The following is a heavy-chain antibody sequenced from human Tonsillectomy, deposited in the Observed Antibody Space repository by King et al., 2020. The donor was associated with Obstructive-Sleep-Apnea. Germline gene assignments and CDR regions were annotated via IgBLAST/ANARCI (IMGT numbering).Heavy chain of an antibody. J-gene: IGHJ4*02. CDR2: IWYDGSNK. V-gene: IGHV3-33*01. CDR1: GFTFSSYG. D-gene: IGHD6-19*01. Sequence: VQLVESGGGVVQPGRSLRLSCAVSGFTFSSYGMHWVRQAPGKGLEWVVVIWYDGSNKYYADSVKGRFTISRDNSKNRLYLQMNSLRAEDTAVYYCARGEGSGWYGELGYWGQGTLVTVSS. CDR3: ARGEGSGWYGELGY.